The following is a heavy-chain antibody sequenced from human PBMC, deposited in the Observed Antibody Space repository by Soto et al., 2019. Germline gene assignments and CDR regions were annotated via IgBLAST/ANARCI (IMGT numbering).Heavy chain of an antibody. D-gene: IGHD3-22*01. J-gene: IGHJ4*02. CDR3: AREVKYDSSGYYYYFDY. CDR2: INPSGGST. V-gene: IGHV1-46*01. Sequence: ASVKVSCKASGYTFTSYYMHWVRQAPGQGLEWMGIINPSGGSTSYAQKFQGRVTMTRDTSTSTVYMELSSLRSEDTAVYYCAREVKYDSSGYYYYFDYWGQGTLVTVSS. CDR1: GYTFTSYY.